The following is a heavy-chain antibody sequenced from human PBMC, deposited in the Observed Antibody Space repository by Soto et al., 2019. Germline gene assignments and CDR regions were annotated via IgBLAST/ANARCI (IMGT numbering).Heavy chain of an antibody. CDR1: GFTFSVYA. J-gene: IGHJ1*01. Sequence: PGGSLRLSCAASGFTFSVYAMSWVRQAPGKGLVWVSAISSNGGRTFYADSLRGRFTISRDNSKSALYLQMNNLRAEDTAIYYCAKYSELPYEAYLQQWGQGTLVTVSS. CDR2: ISSNGGRT. V-gene: IGHV3-23*01. D-gene: IGHD1-7*01. CDR3: AKYSELPYEAYLQQ.